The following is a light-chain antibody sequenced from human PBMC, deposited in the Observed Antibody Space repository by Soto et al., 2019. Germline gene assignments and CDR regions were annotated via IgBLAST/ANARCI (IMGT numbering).Light chain of an antibody. CDR2: DNN. Sequence: QSVLTQPPSVSAAPGQKVTISCSGSSSNIGNNYVSWYQQLPGAAPKLLIYDNNKRPSVIPDRFSGSKSGTSATLGITGLQTGDEADYYCGTWDSSFAVFGGGTQLTV. CDR1: SSNIGNNY. J-gene: IGLJ7*01. V-gene: IGLV1-51*01. CDR3: GTWDSSFAV.